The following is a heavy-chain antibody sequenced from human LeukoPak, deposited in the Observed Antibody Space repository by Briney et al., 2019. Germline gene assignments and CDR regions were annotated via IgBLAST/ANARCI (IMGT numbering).Heavy chain of an antibody. V-gene: IGHV4-34*01. Sequence: PSETLSLTCAVYGGSFSGYYWSWIRQPPGNGLEWIGEINHSRSTNYNPSLKSRVTISVDTSKNQFSLKLSSVTAADTAVYYCARGVYELRVAGHFDYWGQGTLVTVSS. J-gene: IGHJ4*02. CDR2: INHSRST. D-gene: IGHD6-19*01. CDR3: ARGVYELRVAGHFDY. CDR1: GGSFSGYY.